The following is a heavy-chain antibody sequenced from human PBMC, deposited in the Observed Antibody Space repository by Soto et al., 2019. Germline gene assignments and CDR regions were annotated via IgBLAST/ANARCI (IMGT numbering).Heavy chain of an antibody. CDR2: ISAYNGNT. D-gene: IGHD1-7*01. V-gene: IGHV1-18*01. CDR3: ARDRRYNWTYRFDP. Sequence: ASVKVSCKASGYTFTSYGISWVRQAPGQGLEWMGWISAYNGNTNYAQKLQGRVTMTTDTSTCTGDIERKSLRSDDTAVYYCARDRRYNWTYRFDPWGQRALDTVSS. CDR1: GYTFTSYG. J-gene: IGHJ5*02.